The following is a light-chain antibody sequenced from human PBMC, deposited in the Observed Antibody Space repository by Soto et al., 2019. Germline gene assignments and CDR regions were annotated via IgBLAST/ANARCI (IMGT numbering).Light chain of an antibody. J-gene: IGLJ2*01. CDR2: YDS. V-gene: IGLV3-21*04. Sequence: SYELTQPPSVSVAPGQTARITCGGNNIGGKSVHWYQQKPGQAPVLVIYYDSDRPSGIPERFSGSNSGNTATLTISRVEAGDEADYYCQVWDSSSDHPVVFGGGTKLTVL. CDR1: NIGGKS. CDR3: QVWDSSSDHPVV.